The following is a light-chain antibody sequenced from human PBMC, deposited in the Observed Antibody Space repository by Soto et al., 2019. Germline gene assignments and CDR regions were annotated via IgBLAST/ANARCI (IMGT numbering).Light chain of an antibody. V-gene: IGKV1-39*01. CDR3: QQSYRTPIP. CDR2: AAS. J-gene: IGKJ5*01. CDR1: QSISTF. Sequence: DIQMTQSTSSLSASVGDRVTITGRASQSISTFLNWYQQKPGKAPNLLIYAASGLQSGVPSRFSGSGSGTDFTLTISSLQPEDFATYYCQQSYRTPIPSCQGTRPAIK.